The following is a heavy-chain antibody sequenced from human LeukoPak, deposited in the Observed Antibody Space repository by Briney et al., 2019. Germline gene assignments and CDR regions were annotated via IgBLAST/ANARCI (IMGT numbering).Heavy chain of an antibody. J-gene: IGHJ5*02. CDR2: IYYSGST. Sequence: SETLSLTCTVSGGPIISYYWSWVRQPPGKGLEWIGYIYYSGSTNYNPSLKSRVTISVDTSKNQFFLKLSSVTAADTAVYYCARAVSSSWYGNWFDPWGQGTLVTVSS. CDR1: GGPIISYY. D-gene: IGHD6-13*01. CDR3: ARAVSSSWYGNWFDP. V-gene: IGHV4-59*01.